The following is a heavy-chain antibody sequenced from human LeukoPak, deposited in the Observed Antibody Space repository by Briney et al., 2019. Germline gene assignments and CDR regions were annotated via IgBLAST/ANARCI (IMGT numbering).Heavy chain of an antibody. CDR3: ARGTLFDY. CDR2: IYYSGST. Sequence: SETLSLTCTVSGGSISSYYWSWIRQPPGKGLEWIGYIYYSGSTNYNPSLKSRVTISVDTSKNQFSLKLSSVTAADTAVYYCARGTLFDYWGQGTLVTVSS. J-gene: IGHJ4*02. CDR1: GGSISSYY. V-gene: IGHV4-59*12.